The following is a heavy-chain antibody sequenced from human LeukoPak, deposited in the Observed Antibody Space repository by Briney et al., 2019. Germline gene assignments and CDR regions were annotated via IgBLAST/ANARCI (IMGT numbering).Heavy chain of an antibody. V-gene: IGHV4-34*01. J-gene: IGHJ6*03. CDR3: ARWGPRGSGASYYYYYYMDV. CDR2: INHSGST. CDR1: GGSFSGHY. D-gene: IGHD3-16*01. Sequence: PSETLSLTCAVYGGSFSGHYWSWIRQPPGKGLEWIGEINHSGSTNYNPSLKSRVTISVDTSKNQFSLKLSSVTAADTAVYYCARWGPRGSGASYYYYYYMDVWAKGPRSPSP.